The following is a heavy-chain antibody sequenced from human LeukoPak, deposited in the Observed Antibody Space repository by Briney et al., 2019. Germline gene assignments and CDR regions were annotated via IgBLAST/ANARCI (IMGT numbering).Heavy chain of an antibody. CDR2: ISAYNGNT. D-gene: IGHD2-21*02. Sequence: GASVKLSCKASGYTFTSYGISWVRQAPGQGLEWMGWISAYNGNTNYAQKLQGRVTMTTDTSTSTAYMELRSLRSDDTAVYYCAREVYCGGDCYSNYFDYWGQGTLVTVSP. J-gene: IGHJ4*02. V-gene: IGHV1-18*01. CDR1: GYTFTSYG. CDR3: AREVYCGGDCYSNYFDY.